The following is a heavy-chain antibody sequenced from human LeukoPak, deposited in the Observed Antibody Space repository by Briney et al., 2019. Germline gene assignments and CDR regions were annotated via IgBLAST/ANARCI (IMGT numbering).Heavy chain of an antibody. Sequence: GASVKVSCKASGYTFSNQYIHWVRQAPGQGLEWMGVINPSDASTNYAQKFPDRVTMTRDTSTTTVYMELSSLQSEDTAVYYCARHSSGFFRFFDYWGQGTLVTVSS. CDR2: INPSDAST. CDR3: ARHSSGFFRFFDY. CDR1: GYTFSNQY. D-gene: IGHD3-22*01. V-gene: IGHV1-46*01. J-gene: IGHJ4*02.